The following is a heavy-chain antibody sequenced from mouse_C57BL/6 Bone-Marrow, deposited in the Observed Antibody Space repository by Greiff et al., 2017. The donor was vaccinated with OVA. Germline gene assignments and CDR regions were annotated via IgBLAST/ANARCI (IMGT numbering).Heavy chain of an antibody. Sequence: QVHVKQSGAELAKPGASVKLSCKASGYTFTSYWMHWVKQRPGQGLEWIGYINPSSGYTKYNQKFKDKATLTADKSSSTAYMQLSSLTYEDSAVYYCAERRAYYSNYFYYFDYWGQGTTLTVSS. CDR3: AERRAYYSNYFYYFDY. CDR2: INPSSGYT. V-gene: IGHV1-7*01. D-gene: IGHD2-5*01. J-gene: IGHJ2*01. CDR1: GYTFTSYW.